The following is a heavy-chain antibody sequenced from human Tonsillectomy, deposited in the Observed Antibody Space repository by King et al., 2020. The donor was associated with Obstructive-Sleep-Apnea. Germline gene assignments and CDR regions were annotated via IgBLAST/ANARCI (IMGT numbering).Heavy chain of an antibody. V-gene: IGHV3-21*01. D-gene: IGHD2-15*01. CDR1: GFSFSTCS. Sequence: VQLVESGGGLVKPGGSLRLSCTASGFSFSTCSMNWVRQAPGKGLEWVSSISSDSRYIYYTDSVKGRFTVSRDNAKNSLYLQMNSLRAEDTAVYYCARDYDGWSRDYWGQGTLVTVSS. CDR3: ARDYDGWSRDY. CDR2: ISSDSRYI. J-gene: IGHJ4*02.